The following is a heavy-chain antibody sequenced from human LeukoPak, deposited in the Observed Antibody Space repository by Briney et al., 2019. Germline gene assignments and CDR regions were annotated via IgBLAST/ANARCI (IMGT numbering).Heavy chain of an antibody. CDR2: IKQDGSEK. D-gene: IGHD3-22*01. CDR1: GFTFGDYA. CDR3: ARLKRNGYYDSSGYYYFDY. V-gene: IGHV3-7*01. J-gene: IGHJ4*02. Sequence: GESLRLSCTASGFTFGDYAMSWVRQAPGKGLEWVANIKQDGSEKYYVDSVKGRFTISRDNAKNSLYLQMNSLRAEDTAVYYCARLKRNGYYDSSGYYYFDYWGQGTLVTVSS.